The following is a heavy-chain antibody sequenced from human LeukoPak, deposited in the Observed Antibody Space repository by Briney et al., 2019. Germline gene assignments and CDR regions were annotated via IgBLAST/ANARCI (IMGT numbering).Heavy chain of an antibody. CDR3: ARGWGYCSSTSCYYYYYYMDV. D-gene: IGHD2-2*01. CDR1: GLTFSSYW. V-gene: IGHV3-7*01. J-gene: IGHJ6*03. Sequence: GGSLRLSCAASGLTFSSYWMSWVRQAPGKGLEWVANIKQDGSEKYYVDSVKGRFTISRDNAKNSLYLQMNSLRAEDTAVYYCARGWGYCSSTSCYYYYYYMDVWGKGTTVTVSS. CDR2: IKQDGSEK.